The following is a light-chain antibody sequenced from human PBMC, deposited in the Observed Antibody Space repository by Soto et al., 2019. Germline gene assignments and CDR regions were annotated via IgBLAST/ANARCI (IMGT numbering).Light chain of an antibody. Sequence: DIQGTQSPPTLSGSVGARVTITCRASQTISTWMAWYQQKPGKAPKLLVYDASTLQSGVASRFSGSGSGTEFTLIISGLQPDESATYYCQQYTNTNNPWMFGQGTKVDIK. CDR1: QTISTW. CDR3: QQYTNTNNPWM. V-gene: IGKV1-5*01. J-gene: IGKJ1*01. CDR2: DAS.